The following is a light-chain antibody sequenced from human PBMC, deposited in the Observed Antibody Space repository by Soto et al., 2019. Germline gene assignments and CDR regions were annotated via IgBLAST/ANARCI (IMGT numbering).Light chain of an antibody. CDR1: SSNIGAGYD. J-gene: IGLJ3*02. Sequence: QSVLTQPPSVSGAPGQRVTISCTGSSSNIGAGYDVHWYQPLPGTAPKLLIYGNSNRPSGVPDRFSGSKSGTSASLAITGLQAEDESDYYCQSYDSSLSGWMFGGGTKLTVL. V-gene: IGLV1-40*01. CDR2: GNS. CDR3: QSYDSSLSGWM.